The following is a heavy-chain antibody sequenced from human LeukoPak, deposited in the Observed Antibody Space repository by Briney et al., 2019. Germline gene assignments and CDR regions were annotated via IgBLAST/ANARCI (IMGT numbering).Heavy chain of an antibody. CDR2: INGDGSSI. CDR1: GFTFSGYW. J-gene: IGHJ4*02. CDR3: VRGGISGWYETFDY. Sequence: GGSLRLSCAASGFTFSGYWMNWVRQAPGKGLVWVSRINGDGSSITYADSVKGRFTISRDNAKNTVYLQINSLRVEDTAVCYCVRGGISGWYETFDYWGQGTLVTVSS. D-gene: IGHD6-19*01. V-gene: IGHV3-74*03.